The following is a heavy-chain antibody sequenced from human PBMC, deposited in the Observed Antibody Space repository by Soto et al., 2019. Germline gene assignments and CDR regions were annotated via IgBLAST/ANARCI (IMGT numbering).Heavy chain of an antibody. CDR1: GGSITSGDYY. CDR2: VYYSGST. J-gene: IGHJ3*02. Sequence: QVQLQESGPGLVKPSQTLSLTCSVSGGSITSGDYYWSWIRQHPGKGLEWIGFVYYSGSTYYNPSLKSRLTISVDTSKNQFSLRLSSVTAADTAVYYCARDDPSGAYDAFDIWGQGTLVTVSS. V-gene: IGHV4-31*03. CDR3: ARDDPSGAYDAFDI. D-gene: IGHD4-17*01.